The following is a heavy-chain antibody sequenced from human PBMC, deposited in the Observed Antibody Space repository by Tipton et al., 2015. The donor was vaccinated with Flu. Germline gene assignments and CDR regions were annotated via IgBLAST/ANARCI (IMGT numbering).Heavy chain of an antibody. Sequence: SLRLSCAVSGFTVSTYGMHWVRQAPGEGLEWVAVIPYDGSNEKYSDSVKGRFNISRDNSKNTLYLQMSSLRAEDTAVYYCVRGGALFCRGGRCYSAYSGMDVWGQGTTVTVSS. CDR1: GFTVSTYG. J-gene: IGHJ6*02. V-gene: IGHV3-33*01. CDR3: VRGGALFCRGGRCYSAYSGMDV. CDR2: IPYDGSNE. D-gene: IGHD2-15*01.